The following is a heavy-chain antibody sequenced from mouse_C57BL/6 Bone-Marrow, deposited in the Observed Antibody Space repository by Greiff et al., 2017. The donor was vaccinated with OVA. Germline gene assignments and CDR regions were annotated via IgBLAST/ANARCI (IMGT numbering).Heavy chain of an antibody. CDR2: ISSGGSYT. J-gene: IGHJ3*01. CDR1: GFTFSSYG. D-gene: IGHD2-12*01. CDR3: ERHRYRWFAY. Sequence: EVQLMESGGDLVKPGGSLKLSCAASGFTFSSYGMSWVRQTPDKRLEWVATISSGGSYTYYPDSVTGRCTISRDNDKNTLYLQKSILKSENTAMYYCERHRYRWFAYWGQGTLVTVSA. V-gene: IGHV5-6*01.